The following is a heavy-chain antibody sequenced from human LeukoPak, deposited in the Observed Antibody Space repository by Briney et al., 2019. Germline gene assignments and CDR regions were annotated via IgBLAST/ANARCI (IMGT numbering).Heavy chain of an antibody. CDR2: INSDGSTT. Sequence: GGSLRLSCSASRFTFSSYWMHWVRQAPGKGLVWVSRINSDGSTTNYADSVKGRFTISRDSAKNTLYLQMNSLRAEDTAVYYCTSGQAGKNWFDPWGQGTLVTVSS. D-gene: IGHD3-10*01. V-gene: IGHV3-74*01. J-gene: IGHJ5*02. CDR3: TSGQAGKNWFDP. CDR1: RFTFSSYW.